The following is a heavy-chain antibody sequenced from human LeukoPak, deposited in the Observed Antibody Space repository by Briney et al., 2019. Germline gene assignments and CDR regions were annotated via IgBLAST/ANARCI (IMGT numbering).Heavy chain of an antibody. Sequence: GGSLRLSCKASGFTFSSYAMTWVRQAPGKGLEWVSAISGSGGSTYYADSVKGRFTISRDNSKNTLYLQMNSLRAEDTAVYYCASLPGYSSGWYVDFDYWGQGTLVTVSS. J-gene: IGHJ4*02. CDR2: ISGSGGST. CDR3: ASLPGYSSGWYVDFDY. CDR1: GFTFSSYA. D-gene: IGHD6-19*01. V-gene: IGHV3-23*01.